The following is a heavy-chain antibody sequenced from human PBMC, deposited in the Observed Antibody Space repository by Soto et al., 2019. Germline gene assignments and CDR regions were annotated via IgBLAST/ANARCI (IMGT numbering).Heavy chain of an antibody. J-gene: IGHJ5*02. Sequence: GGSLILSCAASGFTFSSYAMSWVRQAPGKGLEWVSAISGSGGSTYYADSVKGRFTISRDNSKNTLYLQMNSLRAEDTAVYYCAASIAARPIGWFDPWGQGTLVTVSS. CDR1: GFTFSSYA. D-gene: IGHD6-6*01. V-gene: IGHV3-23*01. CDR2: ISGSGGST. CDR3: AASIAARPIGWFDP.